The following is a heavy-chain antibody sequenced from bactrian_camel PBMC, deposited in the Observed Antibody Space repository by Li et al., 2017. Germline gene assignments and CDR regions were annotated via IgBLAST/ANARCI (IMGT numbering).Heavy chain of an antibody. Sequence: HVQLVESGGGSMQAGGSLRLSCGASGSIYGDACVGWLRQAPGKEREGVAAIDTSDGSTYYLNSVEGRFTISHDNAKNTLYLQMNSLKLEDTAMYYCAADFGPYCSGSYLARRANFLGQGTQVTVS. J-gene: IGHJ4*01. D-gene: IGHD2*01. CDR2: IDTSDGST. CDR1: GSIYGDAC. V-gene: IGHV3S1*01.